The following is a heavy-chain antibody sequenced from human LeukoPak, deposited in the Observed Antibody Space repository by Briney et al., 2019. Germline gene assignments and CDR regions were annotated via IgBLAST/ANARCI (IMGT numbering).Heavy chain of an antibody. CDR1: GYTFTRYY. V-gene: IGHV1-46*01. CDR3: ARDGAYSGYEFDY. D-gene: IGHD6-25*01. J-gene: IGHJ4*02. Sequence: RRASVEVSCKASGYTFTRYYMHWVRQAPGQGLEWMGIINPSGGSTTYAQQFHGRVTMTRDTSTSTVYMELSSLRSEDTAVYHCARDGAYSGYEFDYWGQGTLVTVSP. CDR2: INPSGGST.